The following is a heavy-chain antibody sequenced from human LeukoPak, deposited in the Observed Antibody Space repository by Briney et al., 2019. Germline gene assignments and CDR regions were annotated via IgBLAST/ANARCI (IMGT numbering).Heavy chain of an antibody. V-gene: IGHV6-1*01. CDR3: AKGWAMDV. Sequence: SQTLSLTCAISGDSVSNNGGACNWIRQSPSRCLEWLGRTYYRSKWFHDYAVSVETRITINPDTSKNHFSLQLKSVTPEDTAVYYSAKGWAMDVWGQGTTVTVSS. D-gene: IGHD1-26*01. CDR1: GDSVSNNGGA. J-gene: IGHJ6*02. CDR2: TYYRSKWFH.